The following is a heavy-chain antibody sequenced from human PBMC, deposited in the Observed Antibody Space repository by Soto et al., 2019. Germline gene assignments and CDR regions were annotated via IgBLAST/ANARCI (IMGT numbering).Heavy chain of an antibody. CDR1: GGSISSYY. Sequence: SETLSLTCTVSGGSISSYYWSWIRQPPGKGLEWIGYIYYSGSTNYNPSLKSRVTISVDTSKNQFSLKLSSVTAADTAVYYCARDPTRGGVNWFDPWGQGTLVTVSS. CDR3: ARDPTRGGVNWFDP. D-gene: IGHD3-16*01. V-gene: IGHV4-59*01. J-gene: IGHJ5*02. CDR2: IYYSGST.